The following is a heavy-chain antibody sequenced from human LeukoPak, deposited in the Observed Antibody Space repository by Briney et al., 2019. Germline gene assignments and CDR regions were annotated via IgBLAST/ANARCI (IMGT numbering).Heavy chain of an antibody. V-gene: IGHV3-7*01. Sequence: GGSLRLSCAASGFTFSSYWMSWVRQAPGKGLEWVANIKQDGSEKYYVDSVKGRFTISRDNAKNSLYLQMNSLRAEDTAVYYCARVCYDFWSGPQGYDAFDIWGQGTMVTVSS. J-gene: IGHJ3*02. CDR1: GFTFSSYW. CDR3: ARVCYDFWSGPQGYDAFDI. D-gene: IGHD3-3*01. CDR2: IKQDGSEK.